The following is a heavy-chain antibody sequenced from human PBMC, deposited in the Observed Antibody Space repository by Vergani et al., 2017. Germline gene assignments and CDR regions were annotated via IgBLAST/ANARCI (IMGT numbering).Heavy chain of an antibody. CDR1: GYTFTSYY. D-gene: IGHD6-19*01. CDR3: AGGMTSSGLTV. CDR2: INPSGGST. V-gene: IGHV1-46*01. Sequence: QVQLVQSGAEVKKPGASVQVSCKASGYTFTSYYMHWVGQAPGQGIEWMGIINPSGGSTSYPQKFQGRVTMTRDTSRSTVYMELSSLRSEEPAVYYCAGGMTSSGLTVWGQGTTVTVSS. J-gene: IGHJ6*02.